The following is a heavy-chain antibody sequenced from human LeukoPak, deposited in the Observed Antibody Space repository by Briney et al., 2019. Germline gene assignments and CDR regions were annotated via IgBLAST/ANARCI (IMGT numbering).Heavy chain of an antibody. CDR3: ARSGGTYRYYYIDV. J-gene: IGHJ6*03. D-gene: IGHD1-26*01. V-gene: IGHV4-59*01. CDR2: IYYSGST. Sequence: PSETLSLTCTVSGGSISSYYWSWIREPPGKGLEWMGYIYYSGSTNYNPSLKSRVTISVDTSKNQFSLKLSSVTAADTAVYYCARSGGTYRYYYIDVWGKGTTVTVSS. CDR1: GGSISSYY.